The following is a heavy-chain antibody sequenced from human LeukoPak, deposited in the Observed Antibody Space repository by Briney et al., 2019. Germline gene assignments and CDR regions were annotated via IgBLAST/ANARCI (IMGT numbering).Heavy chain of an antibody. Sequence: GGSLRLSCAASGFTISTNYMSWVRQAPGKGLEWVSVIHSGGSTYYADSVKGRFTISRDNSKNTLYLQMNSLRVEDTAVYFCARDPPVCSTSCLDYWGQGTLVTVSS. V-gene: IGHV3-53*01. CDR3: ARDPPVCSTSCLDY. D-gene: IGHD2-2*01. J-gene: IGHJ4*02. CDR1: GFTISTNY. CDR2: IHSGGST.